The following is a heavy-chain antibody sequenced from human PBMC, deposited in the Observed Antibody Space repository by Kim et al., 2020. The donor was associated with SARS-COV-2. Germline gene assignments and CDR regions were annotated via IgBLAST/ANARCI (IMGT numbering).Heavy chain of an antibody. J-gene: IGHJ3*01. CDR1: GYTFNNYG. CDR3: TKGSKPKYD. CDR2: ASHDGSDR. V-gene: IGHV3-30*18. Sequence: GGSLRLSCAASGYTFNNYGAHWVRQAPGKGPEWVAFASHDGSDRFYAASVKGRFTISRDNSNNILYLQMNGLRADDTALYYCTKGSKPKYDWG.